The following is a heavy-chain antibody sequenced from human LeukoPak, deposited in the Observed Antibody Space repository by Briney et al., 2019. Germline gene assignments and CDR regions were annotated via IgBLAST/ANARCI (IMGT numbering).Heavy chain of an antibody. J-gene: IGHJ4*02. Sequence: ASVKVSCKASGYTFTTYSMNWVRQAPGQGLEWMGWINIITGNPSYAQGLTGRFVFSLDTSVSTVYLQISGLKAEDTAVYYCARKGFYGPGSYSPDYWGQGTLVTVSS. CDR3: ARKGFYGPGSYSPDY. D-gene: IGHD3-10*01. CDR1: GYTFTTYS. V-gene: IGHV7-4-1*02. CDR2: INIITGNP.